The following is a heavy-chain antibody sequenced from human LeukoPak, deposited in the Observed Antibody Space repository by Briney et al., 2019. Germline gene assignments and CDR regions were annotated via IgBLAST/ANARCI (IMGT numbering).Heavy chain of an antibody. V-gene: IGHV4-34*01. Sequence: KASETLSLTCAVYGGSFSGYYWSWIRQPPGKGLEWIGEINHSGSTNYNPSLKSRVTISVDTSKNQFSLKLSSVTAADTAVYYCARGPEYYDILTGRQLRTFDYWGQGTLVTVSS. D-gene: IGHD3-9*01. CDR3: ARGPEYYDILTGRQLRTFDY. J-gene: IGHJ4*02. CDR1: GGSFSGYY. CDR2: INHSGST.